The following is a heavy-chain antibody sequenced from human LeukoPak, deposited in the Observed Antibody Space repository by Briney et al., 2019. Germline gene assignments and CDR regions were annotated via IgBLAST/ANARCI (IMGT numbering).Heavy chain of an antibody. J-gene: IGHJ5*02. CDR2: IYYSGST. CDR1: GGSISSSSYY. Sequence: SETLSLTCTVSGGSISSSSYYWGWIRQPPGKGLEWIGSIYYSGSTYYNPSLKSRVTISVDTSKNQFSLKLSSVTAADTAVYYCARQRQSYWFDPWGQGTLVTVSS. CDR3: ARQRQSYWFDP. V-gene: IGHV4-39*01.